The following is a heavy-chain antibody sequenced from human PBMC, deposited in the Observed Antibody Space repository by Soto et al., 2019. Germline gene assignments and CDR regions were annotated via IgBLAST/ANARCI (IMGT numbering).Heavy chain of an antibody. CDR1: GGSISSDAYY. V-gene: IGHV4-31*02. D-gene: IGHD4-4*01. CDR2: IYYSGST. Sequence: PSEILSLTWTVFGGSISSDAYYRNCIRKNPGKCLEWIGYIYYSGSTNYSQYLMSRSTISVDTSKNQFSLRLTSMTVADTAVYYCSSYSSSMNRGGQYYFDFWGQGILVTVSS. CDR3: SSYSSSMNRGGQYYFDF. J-gene: IGHJ4*02.